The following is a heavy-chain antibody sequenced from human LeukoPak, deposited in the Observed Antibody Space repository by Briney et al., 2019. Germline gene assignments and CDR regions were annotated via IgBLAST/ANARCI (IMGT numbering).Heavy chain of an antibody. Sequence: SVKVSCKASGGTFSSYAISWVRQAPGQGLEWMGGIIPIFGTANYAQKFQGRVTITADESTSTAYMELSSLRSEDTAVYYCASSHIVATILEDYWSQGTLVTVSS. CDR3: ASSHIVATILEDY. CDR2: IIPIFGTA. J-gene: IGHJ4*02. V-gene: IGHV1-69*13. CDR1: GGTFSSYA. D-gene: IGHD5-12*01.